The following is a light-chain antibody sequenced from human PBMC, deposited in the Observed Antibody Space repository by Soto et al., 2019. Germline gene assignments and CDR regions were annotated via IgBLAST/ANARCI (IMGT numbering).Light chain of an antibody. CDR3: QQLKSYPIT. CDR1: QSVSSY. CDR2: AAS. Sequence: DIQMTQSPSSLSASVGDRVTITCRASQSVSSYLNWYQHKPGKAPKLLIYAASTLQSGVPSRFSGSASGTEFTLTISSLQPEDFATYYCQQLKSYPITFGQGTRLEIK. V-gene: IGKV1-9*01. J-gene: IGKJ5*01.